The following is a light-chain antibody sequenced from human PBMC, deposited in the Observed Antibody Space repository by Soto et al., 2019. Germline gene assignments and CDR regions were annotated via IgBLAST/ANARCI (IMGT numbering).Light chain of an antibody. V-gene: IGKV3-11*01. CDR1: QNVANY. Sequence: EIVLTQSPATLSLSPGERATLSCRASQNVANYLDWYQQKPGQAPRLLIYESSNRATGIAARFSGSGSGTDFTLTISSLEPEDFAVYSCQQYDNWPPTFGGGTKVDIK. J-gene: IGKJ4*01. CDR3: QQYDNWPPT. CDR2: ESS.